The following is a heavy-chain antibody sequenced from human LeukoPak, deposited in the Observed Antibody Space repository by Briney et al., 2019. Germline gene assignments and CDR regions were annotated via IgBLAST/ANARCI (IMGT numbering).Heavy chain of an antibody. CDR3: ARAVAGTQDY. Sequence: PSETLSLTCSVSGDSVISGLYYWTWVRQPPGKGLEWIGYVYHSGSTTYNPSLKSRVTISIDTSQNKFSLKLSSVTAADTAVYYCARAVAGTQDYWGQGTLVTVSS. J-gene: IGHJ4*02. CDR1: GDSVISGLYY. CDR2: VYHSGST. V-gene: IGHV4-61*01. D-gene: IGHD6-19*01.